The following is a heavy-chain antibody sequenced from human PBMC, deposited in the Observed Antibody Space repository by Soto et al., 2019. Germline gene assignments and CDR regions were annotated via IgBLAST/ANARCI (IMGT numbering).Heavy chain of an antibody. CDR1: GGSFSTYY. V-gene: IGHV4-34*01. CDR2: INKSGGT. Sequence: QVQVQQWGAGLLKPSETLSLTCAVYGGSFSTYYWSWIRQPPGKGLEWIGEINKSGGTTYNPSLKSRVTISVDTSKNEFHLKLSSVTAADTAVYYCARGLSYDYGLGYWGQGTLVTVSS. CDR3: ARGLSYDYGLGY. D-gene: IGHD5-12*01. J-gene: IGHJ4*02.